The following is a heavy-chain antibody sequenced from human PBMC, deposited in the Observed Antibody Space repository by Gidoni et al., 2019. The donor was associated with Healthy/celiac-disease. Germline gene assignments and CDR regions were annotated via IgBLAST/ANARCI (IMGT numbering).Heavy chain of an antibody. CDR3: ARDQTVNAFDY. Sequence: EVQLVESGGGLVKPGVALRLSCAASGFTFSSYSMNWVRQAPGKGLEWVSSSSSSSSYIYYSDSVKGRFTISRDNAKNLLYLQMNSLRAEDTAVYYCARDQTVNAFDYWGQGTLVTVSS. D-gene: IGHD4-17*01. CDR2: SSSSSSYI. J-gene: IGHJ4*02. V-gene: IGHV3-21*01. CDR1: GFTFSSYS.